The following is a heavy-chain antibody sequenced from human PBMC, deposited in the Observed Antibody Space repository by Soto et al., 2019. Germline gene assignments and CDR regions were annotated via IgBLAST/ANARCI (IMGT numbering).Heavy chain of an antibody. CDR2: ISAYNGDT. Sequence: QVQLVQSGAEVKKPGASVKVSCKASGYTFTNYGFSWVRQAPGQGLELMGWISAYNGDTNFAQKFQGRVTLTTDTSTSTAYMELRSLRADDTDVYYCAGSGRYYGGDTAYWGQGTLVTVSS. D-gene: IGHD2-21*02. V-gene: IGHV1-18*01. CDR1: GYTFTNYG. CDR3: AGSGRYYGGDTAY. J-gene: IGHJ4*02.